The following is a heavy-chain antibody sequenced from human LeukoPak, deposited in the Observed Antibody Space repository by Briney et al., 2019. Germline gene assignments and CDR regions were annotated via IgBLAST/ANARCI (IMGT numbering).Heavy chain of an antibody. V-gene: IGHV1-3*03. CDR3: ARNETYYGFDY. Sequence: EASVKVSCKTSGYTFTRYAIHWVRQAPGQRLEWMGWINAGNGNTKYSQEWQGRVTITRDTSASTVYMELSSLRSEDMAVYYRARNETYYGFDYWGQGTLVTVPS. CDR2: INAGNGNT. D-gene: IGHD1-26*01. CDR1: GYTFTRYA. J-gene: IGHJ4*02.